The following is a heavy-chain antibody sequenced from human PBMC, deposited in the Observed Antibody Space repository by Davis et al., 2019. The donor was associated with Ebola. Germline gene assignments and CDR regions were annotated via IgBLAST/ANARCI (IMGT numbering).Heavy chain of an antibody. J-gene: IGHJ4*02. D-gene: IGHD2-2*01. Sequence: SVTVSCMASLYTFTRYYLHWLRPAPGQGLEWMGIINPRCCSTYYEHSLKCRFTITRDNSKNTLYLQMNSLRAEDTAVYYCAKFIFSVPAARAYLDYWGQGTVVTVSS. CDR1: LYTFTRYY. V-gene: IGHV1-46*04. CDR3: AKFIFSVPAARAYLDY. CDR2: INPRCCST.